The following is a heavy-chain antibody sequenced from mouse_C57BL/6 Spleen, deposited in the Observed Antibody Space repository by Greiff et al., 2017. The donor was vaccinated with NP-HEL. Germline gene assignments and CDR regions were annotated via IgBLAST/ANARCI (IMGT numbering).Heavy chain of an antibody. J-gene: IGHJ2*01. CDR1: GYTFTSYW. CDR2: IEPSDSYT. Sequence: QVQLQQPGAELVKPGASVKLSCKASGYTFTSYWMQWVKQRPGQGLEWIGEIEPSDSYTTYNQKCTGKATLTVDTSSSTAYMQLSSLTSEDSAVYYCARAGKGYYFDDWGQVTTLTVSS. CDR3: ARAGKGYYFDD. D-gene: IGHD4-1*01. V-gene: IGHV1-50*01.